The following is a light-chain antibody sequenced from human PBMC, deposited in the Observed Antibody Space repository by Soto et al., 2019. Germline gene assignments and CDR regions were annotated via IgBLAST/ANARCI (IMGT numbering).Light chain of an antibody. J-gene: IGKJ1*01. V-gene: IGKV3-20*01. CDR1: QTIRGNE. CDR3: QDSGTSAPWT. CDR2: RGS. Sequence: EVVLTQSPGTLSLSPGERATLSCRASQTIRGNELAWYQQKPGQAPRLLIYRGSSRATGIPDRFTGRGSGTEFTLTISRLEPEDFAVYYCQDSGTSAPWTFGQGTKVEIK.